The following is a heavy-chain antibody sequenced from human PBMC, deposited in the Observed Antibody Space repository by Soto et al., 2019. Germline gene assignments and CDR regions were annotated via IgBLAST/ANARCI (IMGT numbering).Heavy chain of an antibody. V-gene: IGHV3-11*01. CDR3: TRDPRITDF. J-gene: IGHJ4*02. D-gene: IGHD3-16*01. CDR2: INPGGDVI. Sequence: QVRLVESGGGLVKPEGSLTLSCAASGFSLRDYYMTWIRQAPGKGLELLSYINPGGDVIKYVDSAKGRFTISRDNAKNSLYLHMNNLRAEDTAVYYCTRDPRITDFWGQGTLVTVSS. CDR1: GFSLRDYY.